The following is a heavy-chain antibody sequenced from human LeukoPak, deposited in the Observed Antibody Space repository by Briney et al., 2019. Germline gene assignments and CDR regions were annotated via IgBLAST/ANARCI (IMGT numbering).Heavy chain of an antibody. D-gene: IGHD3-16*01. CDR3: ATFLGDPRSFDY. J-gene: IGHJ4*02. CDR1: GGSISSSSYY. CDR2: IYYSGST. V-gene: IGHV4-39*01. Sequence: SETLSLTCTVSGGSISSSSYYWGWIRQPPGKGLEWIGSIYYSGSTYYNPSLKSRVTISVDTSKNQFSLKLSSVTAADTAVYYCATFLGDPRSFDYWGQGTLVTVSS.